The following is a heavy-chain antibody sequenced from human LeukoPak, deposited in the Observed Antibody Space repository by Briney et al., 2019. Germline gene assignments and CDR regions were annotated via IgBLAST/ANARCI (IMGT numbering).Heavy chain of an antibody. J-gene: IGHJ6*02. CDR2: IIPILGIA. Sequence: SVKVSCKASGGTFSSYAISWVRQAPGQGLERMGRIIPILGIANYAQKFQGRVTITADKSTSTAYMELSSLRSEDTAVYYCARESTSGMATKDYYGMDVWGQGTTVTVSS. V-gene: IGHV1-69*04. CDR1: GGTFSSYA. CDR3: ARESTSGMATKDYYGMDV. D-gene: IGHD5-24*01.